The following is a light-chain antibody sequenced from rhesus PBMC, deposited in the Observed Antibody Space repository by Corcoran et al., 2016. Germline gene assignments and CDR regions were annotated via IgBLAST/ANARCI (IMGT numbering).Light chain of an antibody. CDR2: YAS. CDR3: QQYNSDPWT. CDR1: QGISSY. J-gene: IGKJ1*01. Sequence: DIQMTQSPSSLSASVGDRVTITCRASQGISSYLAWYQQKPGKAPNPLIYYASNLESGVPSRFSGSGSGTEFTLTISSLQPEDFATYYCQQYNSDPWTFGQGTKVEIK. V-gene: IGKV1-37*01.